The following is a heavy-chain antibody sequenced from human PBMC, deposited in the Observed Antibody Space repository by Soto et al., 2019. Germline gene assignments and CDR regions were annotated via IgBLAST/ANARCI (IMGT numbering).Heavy chain of an antibody. J-gene: IGHJ6*02. Sequence: QVQLQESGPGLVKPSETLSLTCTVSGGSVSSGGYFWSWIRQSPGKGLEWIGYIYHSGSTNYNPSLKSRATISLDMSKNQFSLKMTSVTAADTAVYYCARVGCSGGGCYSIDYYYYAMDVWGQGTTVTVSS. CDR3: ARVGCSGGGCYSIDYYYYAMDV. D-gene: IGHD2-15*01. CDR1: GGSVSSGGYF. CDR2: IYHSGST. V-gene: IGHV4-61*08.